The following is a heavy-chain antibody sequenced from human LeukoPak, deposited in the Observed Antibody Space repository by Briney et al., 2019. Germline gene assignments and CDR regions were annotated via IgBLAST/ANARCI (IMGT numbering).Heavy chain of an antibody. D-gene: IGHD1-26*01. J-gene: IGHJ4*02. CDR3: ARVPYSGSYPASDY. CDR1: GFTFSSYS. CDR2: ITSSSSYI. Sequence: AGGSLRLSCAASGFTFSSYSMNWVRQAPGKGLEWVSSITSSSSYIYYADSVKGRFTISRDNAKNSLYLQMNSLRAEDTAVYYCARVPYSGSYPASDYWGQGILVTVSS. V-gene: IGHV3-21*01.